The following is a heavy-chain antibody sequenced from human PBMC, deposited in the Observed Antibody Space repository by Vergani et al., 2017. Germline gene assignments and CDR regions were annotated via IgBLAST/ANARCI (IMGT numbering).Heavy chain of an antibody. CDR2: IIPIFGTA. D-gene: IGHD5-12*01. J-gene: IGHJ6*02. CDR1: GGTFSSYA. Sequence: QVQLVQSGAEVKKPGSSVKVSCKASGGTFSSYAISWVRQAPGQGLEWMGRIIPIFGTANYAQKFQGRVTITADESTSTAYMELSSLRSEDTAVYYCASSFPENHGYSGYSPMDVWGQGTTVIVSS. V-gene: IGHV1-69*13. CDR3: ASSFPENHGYSGYSPMDV.